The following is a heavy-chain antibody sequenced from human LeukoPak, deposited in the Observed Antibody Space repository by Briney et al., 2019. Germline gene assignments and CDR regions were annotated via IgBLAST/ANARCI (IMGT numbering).Heavy chain of an antibody. CDR1: GDTFTDYY. Sequence: ASVKVSCKASGDTFTDYYMHWVRQAPGQGLEWMGWINPNSGDTNYAQKFQGRVTMTRDTSINTAYVEVSRLRSDDTAVYYCARDRIAAPDDFDYWGQGTPVTVSS. CDR3: ARDRIAAPDDFDY. CDR2: INPNSGDT. V-gene: IGHV1-2*02. J-gene: IGHJ4*02. D-gene: IGHD6-13*01.